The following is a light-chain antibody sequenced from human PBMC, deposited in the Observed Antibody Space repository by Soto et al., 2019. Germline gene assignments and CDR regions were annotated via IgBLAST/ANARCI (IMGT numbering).Light chain of an antibody. CDR1: QSISSS. J-gene: IGKJ5*01. Sequence: DIQMTQSPSSVSASVGDRVTITCRASQSISSSLAWYQQKPGTVPKLLIYAASSLQSGVPSRFSGSGAVTEFTLSITSLQPEDFGTDYCQQGDSFPISFGQGTRLEIK. CDR3: QQGDSFPIS. CDR2: AAS. V-gene: IGKV1-12*01.